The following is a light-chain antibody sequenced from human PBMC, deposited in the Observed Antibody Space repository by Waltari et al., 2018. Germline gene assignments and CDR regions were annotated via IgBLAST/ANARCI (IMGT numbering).Light chain of an antibody. CDR1: QCVSSY. CDR3: QQRSDWLLT. Sequence: EIVLTKSPAPLSLSPGEPATLSCRASQCVSSYLAWYQQKSGQAPRLPIYDASNRATGIPARFSGGGSGTDFTLTISSLEPEDFAVYYCQQRSDWLLTFGGGTKVEIK. V-gene: IGKV3-11*01. CDR2: DAS. J-gene: IGKJ4*01.